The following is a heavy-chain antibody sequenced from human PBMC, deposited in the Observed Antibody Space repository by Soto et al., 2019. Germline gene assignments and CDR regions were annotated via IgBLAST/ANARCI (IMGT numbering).Heavy chain of an antibody. CDR3: AKEIRPYDSSIDY. CDR2: ISYDGSNK. Sequence: GGSLRLSCAASGFTFSSYGMHWVRQAPGKGLEWVAVISYDGSNKYYADSVKGRFTISRDNSKNTLYLQMNSLGAEETVVYYCAKEIRPYDSSIDYWGQGTLVTVSS. CDR1: GFTFSSYG. D-gene: IGHD3-22*01. J-gene: IGHJ4*02. V-gene: IGHV3-30*18.